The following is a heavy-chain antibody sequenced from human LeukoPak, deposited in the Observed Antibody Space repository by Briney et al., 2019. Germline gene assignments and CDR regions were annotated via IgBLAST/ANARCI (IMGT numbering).Heavy chain of an antibody. J-gene: IGHJ6*02. Sequence: SETLSLTCTVSGGSISSHYWSWIRQPPGKGLEWIGYIYYSGSTNYNPSLKSRVTMSVDTSKNQFSLKLSFVTAADTAVYYCARDPGGYDYGMDVWGQGTTVTVSS. CDR3: ARDPGGYDYGMDV. CDR2: IYYSGST. D-gene: IGHD2-8*02. CDR1: GGSISSHY. V-gene: IGHV4-59*11.